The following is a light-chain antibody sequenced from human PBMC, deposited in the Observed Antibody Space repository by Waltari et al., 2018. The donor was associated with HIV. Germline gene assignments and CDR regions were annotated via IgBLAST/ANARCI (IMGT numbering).Light chain of an antibody. CDR1: SSNIGARFD. CDR3: QSYDSSLSGSV. Sequence: SVLTQPPSVSGAPGQRVTISCTGSSSNIGARFDVHWYQQLPGTAPKLLIVGTNNRPSGVPDRFSGSKSGTSASLAITGLQAEDEADYYCQSYDSSLSGSVFGGGTKLTVL. J-gene: IGLJ2*01. CDR2: GTN. V-gene: IGLV1-40*01.